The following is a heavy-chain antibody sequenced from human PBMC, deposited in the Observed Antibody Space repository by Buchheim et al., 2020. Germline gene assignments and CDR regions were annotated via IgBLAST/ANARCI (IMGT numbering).Heavy chain of an antibody. Sequence: QVQLVESGGGVVQPGRSLRLSCAASGFTFSSYGMHWVRQAPGKGLEWVAFIRYDGSNKYYADSVKGRFTISRDNSKNTLYLQMNSLRAEDTAVYYCAKGGSGWDPELYYYGMDVWGQGTT. CDR1: GFTFSSYG. CDR3: AKGGSGWDPELYYYGMDV. CDR2: IRYDGSNK. J-gene: IGHJ6*02. D-gene: IGHD1-26*01. V-gene: IGHV3-30*02.